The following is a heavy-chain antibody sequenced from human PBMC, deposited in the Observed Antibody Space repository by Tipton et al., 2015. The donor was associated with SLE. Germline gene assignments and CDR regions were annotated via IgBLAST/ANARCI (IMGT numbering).Heavy chain of an antibody. V-gene: IGHV4-39*07. D-gene: IGHD7-27*01. Sequence: GLVKPSETLSLTCTVSGGSITSSSYFWGWIRQSPGKGLEWIGNINTGGGTYRNPSLMSRVTISVDTSKTQFSLIVTSVTAADTAVYYCVRGPWAYYYYMDFWGKGSMVTVSS. CDR1: GGSITSSSYF. J-gene: IGHJ6*03. CDR3: VRGPWAYYYYMDF. CDR2: INTGGGT.